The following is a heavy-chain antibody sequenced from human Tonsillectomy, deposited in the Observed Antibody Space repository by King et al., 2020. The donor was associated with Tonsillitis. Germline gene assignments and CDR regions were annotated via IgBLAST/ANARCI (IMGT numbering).Heavy chain of an antibody. CDR3: AGSGATFDY. CDR2: ISYTGST. J-gene: IGHJ4*02. V-gene: IGHV4-31*01. CDR1: GVSISTGGHY. Sequence: QVQLQESGPGLVRPSQTLSLTCTVSGVSISTGGHYWSWIRQLPGKGLEWIAYISYTGSTYYNPSLKSLITISADTSKNQFSLQLTSVTAADTAVYFCAGSGATFDYWGQGTLVTVSS. D-gene: IGHD2-15*01.